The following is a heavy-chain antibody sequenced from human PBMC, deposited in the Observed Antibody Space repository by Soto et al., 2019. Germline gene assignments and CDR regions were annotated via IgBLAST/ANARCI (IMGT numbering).Heavy chain of an antibody. V-gene: IGHV1-18*01. CDR2: ISAYNGTT. CDR3: ARAPVGPYGGNSG. CDR1: GYTFTSYG. Sequence: QVQLVQSGAEVKKPGASVKVACKASGYTFTSYGISWVRQAPGQGLEWLGWISAYNGTTNDAQKLQGRGTMTTDKSTSTAYMELRRLRSDDTAVYCCARAPVGPYGGNSGWGQGTLVTVSS. D-gene: IGHD2-21*02. J-gene: IGHJ4*02.